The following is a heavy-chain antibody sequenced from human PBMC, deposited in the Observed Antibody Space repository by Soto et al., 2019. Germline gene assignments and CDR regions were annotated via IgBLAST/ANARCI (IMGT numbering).Heavy chain of an antibody. D-gene: IGHD3-3*01. CDR3: SWSRSINYYFDS. CDR1: GFKFSDAW. CDR2: IKSRGSGGTT. V-gene: IGHV3-15*07. Sequence: LRLSCAASGFKFSDAWMNWVRQAPGKGPEWVGRIKSRGSGGTTDYAAPVKGRFTISRDDSQNTLFLQMNSLKTEDTAVYYCSWSRSINYYFDSWGQGTLVTVSS. J-gene: IGHJ4*02.